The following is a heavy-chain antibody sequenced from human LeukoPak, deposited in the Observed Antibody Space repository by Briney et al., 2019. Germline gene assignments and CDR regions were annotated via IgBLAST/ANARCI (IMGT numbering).Heavy chain of an antibody. J-gene: IGHJ3*02. CDR3: VRRRRGYNGYEDAFDI. CDR2: IFNSGST. V-gene: IGHV4-59*08. CDR1: GGSISSYY. Sequence: SETLSLTCTVSGGSISSYYWSWIRQPPGKGLEWIGYIFNSGSTNYNPSLKSRVTISVHTSKTQFSLKVSSVTAADTAVYYCVRRRRGYNGYEDAFDIWGQGTMVTVSS. D-gene: IGHD5-12*01.